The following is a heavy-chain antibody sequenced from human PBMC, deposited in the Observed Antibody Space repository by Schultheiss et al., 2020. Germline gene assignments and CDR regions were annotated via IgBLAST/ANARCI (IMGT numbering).Heavy chain of an antibody. J-gene: IGHJ3*02. CDR1: GLTFSSQW. D-gene: IGHD2-15*01. CDR2: INSDGSST. V-gene: IGHV3-74*01. CDR3: TRELGFCGGGSCYTDAFDI. Sequence: GGSLRLSCAASGLTFSSQWMHWVCQAPGKGLVWVSRINSDGSSTSYADFVKGRFTISRDNAKNTLYLQINSLRPEDTAVYYCTRELGFCGGGSCYTDAFDIWGQGTMVTVSS.